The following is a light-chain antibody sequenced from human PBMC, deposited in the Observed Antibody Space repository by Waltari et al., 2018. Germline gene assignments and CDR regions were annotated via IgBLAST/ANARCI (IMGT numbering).Light chain of an antibody. Sequence: DIVMTQSPDSLAVSLGERATINCKSSQSVLSSSTNRNYLAWYQHKPGQPPKLLIYWASTRESGVPDRFSGSGSGTDFTLTISSLQPGDFATYYCQQLDKYPLTFGGGTKVEIK. V-gene: IGKV4-1*01. CDR1: QSVLSSSTNRNY. CDR2: WAS. J-gene: IGKJ4*01. CDR3: QQLDKYPLT.